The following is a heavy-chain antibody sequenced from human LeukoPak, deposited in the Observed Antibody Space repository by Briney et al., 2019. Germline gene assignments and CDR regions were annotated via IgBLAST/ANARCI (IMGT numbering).Heavy chain of an antibody. CDR3: ARAPNGVYCTSSSCHLDY. J-gene: IGHJ4*02. D-gene: IGHD2-2*01. V-gene: IGHV3-23*01. CDR1: GFTFSSYA. CDR2: ISGSGGST. Sequence: PGGSLRLSCAASGFTFSSYAMSWVRQAPGKGLEWVSAISGSGGSTYYADSVKGRFTISRDNSKNTLYLQMNSLGAEDTAVYYCARAPNGVYCTSSSCHLDYWGQGTLVTVSS.